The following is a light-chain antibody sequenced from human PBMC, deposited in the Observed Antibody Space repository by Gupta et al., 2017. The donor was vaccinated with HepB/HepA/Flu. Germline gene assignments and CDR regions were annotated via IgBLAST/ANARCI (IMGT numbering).Light chain of an antibody. V-gene: IGLV1-51*01. CDR3: GTWDSSLSAGV. Sequence: QSVFTQPPSVSAAPGQKVTISCSGSSSNIGNNYVSWYQQLPGTAPKLLIYDNNKRPSGIPDRFSGSKSSTSATLGITGLQTGDEADYYCGTWDSSLSAGVFGGGTKLTVL. CDR1: SSNIGNNY. J-gene: IGLJ3*02. CDR2: DNN.